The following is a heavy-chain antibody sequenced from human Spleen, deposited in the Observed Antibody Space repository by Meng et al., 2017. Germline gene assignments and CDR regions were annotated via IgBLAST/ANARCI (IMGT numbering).Heavy chain of an antibody. J-gene: IGHJ4*02. Sequence: QVPFQQWVAVLFKPSELLSLTCVGSGGSFGDYYWSWIRQPPGKGLEWIGEINHSGSTNYNPSLESRATISVDTSQNNLSLKLSSVTAADSAVYYCARGPTTMAHDFDYWSQGTLVTVSS. D-gene: IGHD4-11*01. CDR1: GGSFGDYY. CDR2: INHSGST. V-gene: IGHV4-34*01. CDR3: ARGPTTMAHDFDY.